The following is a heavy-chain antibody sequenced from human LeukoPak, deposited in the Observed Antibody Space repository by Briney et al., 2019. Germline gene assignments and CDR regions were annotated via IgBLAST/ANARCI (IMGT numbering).Heavy chain of an antibody. J-gene: IGHJ3*02. CDR2: INPNTGDT. D-gene: IGHD6-13*01. Sequence: ASVKVSCKASGYTFSGYYMHWVRQAPGQGLEWMGWINPNTGDTNYAQMFQGRVTTTRDTSITTAYMELNSLRSDDTAVYYCVRSSSSWYNAFDIWGQGTMVTVSS. V-gene: IGHV1-2*02. CDR3: VRSSSSWYNAFDI. CDR1: GYTFSGYY.